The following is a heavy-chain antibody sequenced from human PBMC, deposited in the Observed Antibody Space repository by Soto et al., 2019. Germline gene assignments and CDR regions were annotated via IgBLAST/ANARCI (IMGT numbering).Heavy chain of an antibody. D-gene: IGHD2-15*01. Sequence: QVQLVQSGAEVKKPGSSVKVSCKASGGTFSSYAISWVRQAPGQGLEWMGGIIPIFGTANYAQKFQGRVTITADESMSTAYMELSSLRSEDTAVYYCARDYECSGGSCYENWFDPWGQGTLVTVSS. V-gene: IGHV1-69*01. CDR1: GGTFSSYA. CDR3: ARDYECSGGSCYENWFDP. J-gene: IGHJ5*02. CDR2: IIPIFGTA.